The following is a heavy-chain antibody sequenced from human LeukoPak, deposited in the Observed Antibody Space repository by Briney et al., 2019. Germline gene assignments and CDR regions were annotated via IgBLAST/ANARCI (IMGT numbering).Heavy chain of an antibody. Sequence: GASVKVSCKTSGYTFTSYGINWVRQAPGQGLEWMGWISAYSGNTNSAQKFQGRVTMTTDTSTSTAYMELRSLRSDDTAVYYCARDQERSNNWFDPWGQGTLVTVSS. J-gene: IGHJ5*02. CDR2: ISAYSGNT. CDR1: GYTFTSYG. CDR3: ARDQERSNNWFDP. V-gene: IGHV1-18*04. D-gene: IGHD3-10*01.